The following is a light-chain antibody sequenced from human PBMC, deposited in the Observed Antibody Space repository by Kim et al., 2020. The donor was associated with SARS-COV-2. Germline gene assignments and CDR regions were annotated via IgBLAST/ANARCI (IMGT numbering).Light chain of an antibody. J-gene: IGKJ1*01. Sequence: LSPGERATRSCRASQSVTSYLAWYQQKSGQAPRLLIYDSSNRATGIPARFSGSGSGTDFTLTISSLEPEDFAVYYCQHRSNWPRTFGQGTKVDIK. CDR1: QSVTSY. CDR2: DSS. CDR3: QHRSNWPRT. V-gene: IGKV3-11*01.